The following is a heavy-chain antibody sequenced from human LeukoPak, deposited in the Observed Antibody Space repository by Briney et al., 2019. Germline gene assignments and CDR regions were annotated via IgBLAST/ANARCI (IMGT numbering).Heavy chain of an antibody. V-gene: IGHV3-74*01. J-gene: IGHJ5*02. Sequence: PGGSLRLSCAASGFTFSRYWMHWVRQAPGKGLVWVSRINSDGSSTSYADSVKGRFTISRDNAKNTLYLQMNSLRAEDTAVYYCARGGGPEGWFDPWGQGTLVTVSS. CDR3: ARGGGPEGWFDP. CDR2: INSDGSST. CDR1: GFTFSRYW. D-gene: IGHD3-16*01.